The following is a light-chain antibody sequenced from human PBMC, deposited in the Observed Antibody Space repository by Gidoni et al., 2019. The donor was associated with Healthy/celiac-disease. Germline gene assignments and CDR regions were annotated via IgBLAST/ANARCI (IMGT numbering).Light chain of an antibody. V-gene: IGKV1-39*01. Sequence: DIQMTQSPSSLSASVGDRVTITCRASQSISSYLNWYQQKPGKAPKLLIYAASSLQSGVPSRFSGSGSGTDFTLTISSLQPEDFATYYFQQSYSTPRTFVPRPKVAIK. CDR1: QSISSY. J-gene: IGKJ3*01. CDR3: QQSYSTPRT. CDR2: AAS.